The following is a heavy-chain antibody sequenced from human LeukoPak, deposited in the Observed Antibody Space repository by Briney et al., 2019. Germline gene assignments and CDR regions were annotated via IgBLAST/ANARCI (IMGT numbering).Heavy chain of an antibody. J-gene: IGHJ4*02. D-gene: IGHD3-10*01. CDR2: TYYRSKWYN. Sequence: KLSQTLSLTCAISGVSVSSNSAAWNWIRQSPSRSLEWLGRTYYRSKWYNDYAVSVKSRITINPDTSKNQFSLQLNSVTPEDTAVYYCARDRSEGWFGDLPIDYWGQGTLVTVSS. V-gene: IGHV6-1*01. CDR1: GVSVSSNSAA. CDR3: ARDRSEGWFGDLPIDY.